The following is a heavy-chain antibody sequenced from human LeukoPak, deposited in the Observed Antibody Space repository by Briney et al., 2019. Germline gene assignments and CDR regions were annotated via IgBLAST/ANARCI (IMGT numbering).Heavy chain of an antibody. CDR2: ISSDGRDK. J-gene: IGHJ4*02. Sequence: GGSLRLSCAASGFTFSGYAIHWVRQAPGKGLEWVAVISSDGRDKHHADSVKGRFTISRDNSKNTLYLQTNSLRAEDTAVYYCARDLRRIADYYFDYWGQGTLVTVSS. V-gene: IGHV3-30*03. CDR3: ARDLRRIADYYFDY. D-gene: IGHD6-13*01. CDR1: GFTFSGYA.